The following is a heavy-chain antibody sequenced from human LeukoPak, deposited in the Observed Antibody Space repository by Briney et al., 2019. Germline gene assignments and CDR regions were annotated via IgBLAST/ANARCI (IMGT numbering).Heavy chain of an antibody. Sequence: SETLSLTCTVSGGSIRSGSYYWSWIRQPAGKGLEWIGRIYTSGSTNYNPSLKSRVTISVDTSKNQFSLKLSSVTAADTAVYYCARTLGIAVAGPAGYFQHWGQGTLVTVSS. V-gene: IGHV4-61*02. CDR3: ARTLGIAVAGPAGYFQH. CDR2: IYTSGST. J-gene: IGHJ1*01. D-gene: IGHD6-19*01. CDR1: GGSIRSGSYY.